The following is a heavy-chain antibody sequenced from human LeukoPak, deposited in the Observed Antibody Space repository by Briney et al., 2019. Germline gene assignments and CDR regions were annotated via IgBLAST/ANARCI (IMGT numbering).Heavy chain of an antibody. CDR3: ASLGIVGATFNY. CDR1: GGSIISYY. D-gene: IGHD1-26*01. V-gene: IGHV4-4*07. Sequence: SETLSLTCTVSGGSIISYYWSWIRQPAGKGLEWIGRIYTSGSTNYNPSLKSRVTMSVDTSKNQFSLKLSSVTAADTAVYYCASLGIVGATFNYWGQGSLVTVSS. CDR2: IYTSGST. J-gene: IGHJ4*02.